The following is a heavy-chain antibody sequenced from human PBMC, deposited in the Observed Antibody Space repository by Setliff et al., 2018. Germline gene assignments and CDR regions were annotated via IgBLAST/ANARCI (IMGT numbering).Heavy chain of an antibody. Sequence: SVKVSCKASGGTFSSYVISWVREAPGQGLEWMGGIIPMFGTNYAQKFQGRVTITADESTSTAYMELSSLGSDDTAVYFCARAPRLEWILPTFDYWGQGTPVTVSS. CDR2: IIPMFGT. D-gene: IGHD3-3*01. V-gene: IGHV1-69*13. CDR1: GGTFSSYV. J-gene: IGHJ4*02. CDR3: ARAPRLEWILPTFDY.